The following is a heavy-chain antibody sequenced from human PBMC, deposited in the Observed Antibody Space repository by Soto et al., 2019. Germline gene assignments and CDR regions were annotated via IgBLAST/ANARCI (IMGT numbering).Heavy chain of an antibody. CDR3: AKPKGAGIPFDS. J-gene: IGHJ4*02. CDR1: GFAFSRDG. D-gene: IGHD2-21*01. Sequence: QVQLVESGGGVVQPGKSLRLSCAAAGFAFSRDGMHWVRQAPGKGLEWVAVISFDGSDIYYADSVKGRFTISRDNSKNTVDLQMNSLRPEDTALYYCAKPKGAGIPFDSWGQGTLVNVSS. V-gene: IGHV3-30*18. CDR2: ISFDGSDI.